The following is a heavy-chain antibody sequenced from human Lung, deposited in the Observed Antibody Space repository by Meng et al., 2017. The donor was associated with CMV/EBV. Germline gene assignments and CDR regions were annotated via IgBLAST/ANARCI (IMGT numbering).Heavy chain of an antibody. J-gene: IGHJ6*02. CDR1: GGSFSGYY. CDR2: INHSGST. CDR3: ARTTYDFWSGIYYYYYYGMDV. V-gene: IGHV4-34*01. D-gene: IGHD3-3*01. Sequence: SETLSLXCAVYGGSFSGYYWSWIRQPPGKGLEWIGEINHSGSTNYNPSLKSRVTISVDTSKNQFSLKLSSVTAADTAVYYCARTTYDFWSGIYYYYYYGMDVWGQGTTVTFSS.